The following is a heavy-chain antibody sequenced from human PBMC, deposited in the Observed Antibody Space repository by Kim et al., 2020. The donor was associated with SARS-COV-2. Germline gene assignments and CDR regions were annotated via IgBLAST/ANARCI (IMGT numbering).Heavy chain of an antibody. V-gene: IGHV4-59*01. D-gene: IGHD3-10*01. CDR2: IYYSGST. J-gene: IGHJ3*02. CDR3: ARVEGKGAFDI. Sequence: SETLSLTCTVSGGSISSYYWSWIRQPPGKGLEWIGYIYYSGSTNYNPSLKSRVTISVDTSKNQFSLKLSSVTAADTAVYYCARVEGKGAFDIWGQGTMVTVSS. CDR1: GGSISSYY.